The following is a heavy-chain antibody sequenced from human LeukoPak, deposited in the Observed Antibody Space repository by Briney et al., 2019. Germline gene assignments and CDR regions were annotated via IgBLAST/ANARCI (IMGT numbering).Heavy chain of an antibody. CDR2: ISYDGSNK. J-gene: IGHJ4*02. CDR1: GFTFSSYA. D-gene: IGHD4-17*01. Sequence: GGSLRLSCAASGFTFSSYAMHWVRQAPGKGLEWVAVISYDGSNKYYADSVKGRFTISRDNSKNSLYLQMNSLRAEDTAVYYCARSSRYGDYVDYWGQGTLVTVSS. CDR3: ARSSRYGDYVDY. V-gene: IGHV3-30-3*01.